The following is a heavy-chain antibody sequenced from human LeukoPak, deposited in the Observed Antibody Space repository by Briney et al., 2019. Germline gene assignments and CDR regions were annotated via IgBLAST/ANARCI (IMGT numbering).Heavy chain of an antibody. D-gene: IGHD6-19*01. CDR2: VGGSDGST. V-gene: IGHV3-23*01. Sequence: PGRSLRLAWAPAAFTFSTYAMNWVRQAPRKGLEWVLGVGGSDGSTFYADSVKGRFTISRDISKNILYLQINRLRAEGTALYYCAKGSGSSGWLYFDHWGQGTLVTVSS. CDR1: AFTFSTYA. CDR3: AKGSGSSGWLYFDH. J-gene: IGHJ4*02.